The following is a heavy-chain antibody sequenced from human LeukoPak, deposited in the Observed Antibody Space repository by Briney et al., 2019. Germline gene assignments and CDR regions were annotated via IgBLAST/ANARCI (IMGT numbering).Heavy chain of an antibody. J-gene: IGHJ4*02. CDR3: ARGHMITFGGVEYYFDY. V-gene: IGHV4-39*07. CDR1: GGSISSSSDY. D-gene: IGHD3-16*01. CDR2: IYYSGST. Sequence: SETLSLTCTVSGGSISSSSDYWGWIRQPPGKGLECIGSIYYSGSTYYNPSLKSRVTISVDTSKDQFSLKLSSVTAADTAVYYCARGHMITFGGVEYYFDYWGQGTLVTVSS.